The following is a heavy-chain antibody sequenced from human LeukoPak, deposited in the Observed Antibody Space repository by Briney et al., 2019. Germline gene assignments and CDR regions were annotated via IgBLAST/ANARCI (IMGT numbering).Heavy chain of an antibody. D-gene: IGHD1-26*01. CDR3: ARSFGALDY. V-gene: IGHV5-51*01. CDR1: GYTFTNYW. Sequence: GEPLKISCKRSGYTFTNYWIAGVRQMPGGWGRQLPGLGLEWMAIVHPGPSGIRYSPTFQGQVTISADKSISTAYLQWSSLKASDTAMYYCARSFGALDYWGQGTLVTVSS. CDR2: VHPGPSGI. J-gene: IGHJ4*02.